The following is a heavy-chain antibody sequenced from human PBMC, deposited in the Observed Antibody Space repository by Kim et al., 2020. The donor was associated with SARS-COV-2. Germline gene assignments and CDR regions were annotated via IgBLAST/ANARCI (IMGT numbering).Heavy chain of an antibody. CDR1: GYSFTSYA. CDR2: INTNTGNP. J-gene: IGHJ5*02. D-gene: IGHD1-26*01. V-gene: IGHV7-4-1*02. Sequence: ASVKVSYKTSGYSFTSYAMNWVRQAPGQGLEWMGWINTNTGNPTYAQGFTGRFVFSLDTSVRTAYLQITSLKAEDTAVYYCARLREGQEDWFDPWGQGTLVTVSS. CDR3: ARLREGQEDWFDP.